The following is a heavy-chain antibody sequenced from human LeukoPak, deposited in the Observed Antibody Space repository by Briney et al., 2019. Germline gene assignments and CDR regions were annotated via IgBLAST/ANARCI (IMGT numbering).Heavy chain of an antibody. V-gene: IGHV3-64D*08. CDR3: GLAAYYYDSSGSDDAFDI. Sequence: GGSLRLSCSASGSTFSSYVMHWVRQAPGKGLEYVSAISSNGGSTYYADSVKGRCTISRDNSKNTLYLQMSSLRAEDTAVYYCGLAAYYYDSSGSDDAFDIWGQGTMVIVSS. CDR2: ISSNGGST. D-gene: IGHD3-22*01. J-gene: IGHJ3*02. CDR1: GSTFSSYV.